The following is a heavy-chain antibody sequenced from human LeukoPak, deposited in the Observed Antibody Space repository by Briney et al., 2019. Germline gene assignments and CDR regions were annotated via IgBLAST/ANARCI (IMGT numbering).Heavy chain of an antibody. CDR1: GGSISSYY. V-gene: IGHV4-59*01. CDR2: IYYSGIP. D-gene: IGHD1-26*01. J-gene: IGHJ4*02. Sequence: SETLSLTCTVSGGSISSYYWNWIRQPPGKGLEWIGYIYYSGIPNYNPSLKSRVTISIDTSKNQFSLKLSSVTAADTAVYYCARKARELDYWGQGTLVTVPS. CDR3: ARKARELDY.